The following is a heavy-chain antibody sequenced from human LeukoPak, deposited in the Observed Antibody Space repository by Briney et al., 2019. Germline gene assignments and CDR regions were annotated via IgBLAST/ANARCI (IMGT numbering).Heavy chain of an antibody. D-gene: IGHD6-13*01. CDR3: ARGSSSWYYYYYMDV. Sequence: GASVKVSCKASGYTFTSYDINWVRQATGQGLEWMGWMNPNSGNTGYAQKFQGRGTITRNTSISTAYMELSSLRSEDTAVYYCARGSSSWYYYYYMDVWGKGTTVTVSS. J-gene: IGHJ6*03. V-gene: IGHV1-8*03. CDR1: GYTFTSYD. CDR2: MNPNSGNT.